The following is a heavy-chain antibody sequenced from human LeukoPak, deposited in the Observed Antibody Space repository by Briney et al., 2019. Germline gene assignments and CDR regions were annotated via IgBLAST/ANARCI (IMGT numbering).Heavy chain of an antibody. CDR2: MNRDGSEI. CDR1: GFTFSFYW. CDR3: ARDLGFSTFDN. Sequence: GGSLRLSCAASGFTFSFYWMSWVRQAPGKGLEGVANMNRDGSEINYVDSVRGRFTISRDNAKNSLYLQMNSLRAEDTAVYVCARDLGFSTFDNWGQGTLVTVSS. J-gene: IGHJ4*02. V-gene: IGHV3-7*01. D-gene: IGHD2/OR15-2a*01.